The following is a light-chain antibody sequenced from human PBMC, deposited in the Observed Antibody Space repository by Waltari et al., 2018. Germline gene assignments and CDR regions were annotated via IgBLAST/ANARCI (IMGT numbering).Light chain of an antibody. J-gene: IGKJ2*01. Sequence: DIQMTQSPSTLSASVGARVTITCRASQSISSWLAWYQQKPGKAPNLLIYKASTLESGVPSRFSGSGSGTEFTLTISSLRPDDFATYYCQQYKSFLYTFGQGTKLELK. V-gene: IGKV1-5*03. CDR2: KAS. CDR3: QQYKSFLYT. CDR1: QSISSW.